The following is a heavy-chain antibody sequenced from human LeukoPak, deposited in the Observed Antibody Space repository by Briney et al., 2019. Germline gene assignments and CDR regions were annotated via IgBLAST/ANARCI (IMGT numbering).Heavy chain of an antibody. J-gene: IGHJ4*02. V-gene: IGHV5-51*01. D-gene: IGHD6-19*01. CDR3: ARSDYSSGWYGAY. CDR2: IYPGDSDS. Sequence: GESLKISFKGSGYSFATYWIGWVRQMPGKGLEWMGIIYPGDSDSRYSPSFQGQVTISADKSISTAYLQWSSLKASDTAMYYCARSDYSSGWYGAYWGQGTLVTVSS. CDR1: GYSFATYW.